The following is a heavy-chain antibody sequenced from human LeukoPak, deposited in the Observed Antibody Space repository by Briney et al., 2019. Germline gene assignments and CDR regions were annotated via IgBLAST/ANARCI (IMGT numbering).Heavy chain of an antibody. V-gene: IGHV5-51*01. J-gene: IGHJ6*03. CDR1: GYSFTSYW. CDR2: IYPGDSDT. CDR3: ARLETALNEDYYYYMDV. Sequence: GESLKISCKGSGYSFTSYWIGWVRQMPGKGLEWMGIIYPGDSDTRYSPSFQGQVTISADKSISTAYLQWSSLKASDTAMYYCARLETALNEDYYYYMDVWGKGTTVTVSS.